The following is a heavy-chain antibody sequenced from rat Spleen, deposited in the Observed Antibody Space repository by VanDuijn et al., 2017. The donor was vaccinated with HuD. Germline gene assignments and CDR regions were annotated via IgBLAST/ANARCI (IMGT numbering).Heavy chain of an antibody. Sequence: EVQLVESGGGLVQPGRSLKLSCPASGFTFRDYGMAWVPQAPTKGLEWVATIVLVNGMGHGTTYYRNSLKGRFPIPRDNAKNTQYLQMDSLRSEDTATYYCTRGYVMDAWGQGASVTVSS. V-gene: IGHV5-29*01. CDR2: IVLVNGMGHGTT. CDR3: TRGYVMDA. CDR1: GFTFRDYG. J-gene: IGHJ4*01.